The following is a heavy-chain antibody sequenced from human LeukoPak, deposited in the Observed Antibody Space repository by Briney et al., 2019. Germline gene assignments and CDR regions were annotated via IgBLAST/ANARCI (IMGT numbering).Heavy chain of an antibody. CDR1: GGTFSSYA. D-gene: IGHD6-6*01. V-gene: IGHV1-69*04. J-gene: IGHJ4*02. CDR2: IIPILGIA. CDR3: ARGKRAEYSSSSDFDY. Sequence: ASVKVSCKASGGTFSSYAISWVRQAPGQGLEWMGRIIPILGIANYAQKFRGRVTITADESTSTAYMELSSLRSEDTAVYYCARGKRAEYSSSSDFDYWGQGALVTVSS.